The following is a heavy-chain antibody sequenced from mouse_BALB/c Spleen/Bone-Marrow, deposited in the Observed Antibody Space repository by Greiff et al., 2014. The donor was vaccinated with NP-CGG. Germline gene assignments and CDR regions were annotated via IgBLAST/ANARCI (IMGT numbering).Heavy chain of an antibody. CDR1: GYTFTSYV. J-gene: IGHJ1*01. CDR2: INPYNDGT. Sequence: VQLQQSGPELVKPGASVKMSCKASGYTFTSYVMHWVKQKPGQGLEWIGYINPYNDGTKYNEKFKDKAALTSDKSSSTAYMELSSLTSEDSAVYCCARTPIYDGYYWFFDVWGAGTTVTVSS. V-gene: IGHV1-14*01. CDR3: ARTPIYDGYYWFFDV. D-gene: IGHD2-3*01.